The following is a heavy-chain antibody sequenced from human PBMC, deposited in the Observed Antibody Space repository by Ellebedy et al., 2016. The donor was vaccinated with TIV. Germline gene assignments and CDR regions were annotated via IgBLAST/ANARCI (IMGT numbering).Heavy chain of an antibody. V-gene: IGHV3-48*01. CDR1: GFTFSRYS. CDR3: AAAAGAGDDAFDI. J-gene: IGHJ3*02. CDR2: ISSSSSTI. D-gene: IGHD6-13*01. Sequence: GESLKISCAASGFTFSRYSMNWVRQAPGKGLEWVSYISSSSSTIYYADSVKGRFTISRDKAKNSLYLQMNSLRAEDTAVYYSAAAAGAGDDAFDIWGQGTMVTVSS.